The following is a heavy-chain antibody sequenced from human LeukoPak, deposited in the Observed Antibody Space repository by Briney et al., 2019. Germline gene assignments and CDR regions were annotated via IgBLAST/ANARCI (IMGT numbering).Heavy chain of an antibody. CDR2: IYYSGST. CDR1: GFTFSSYE. J-gene: IGHJ4*02. V-gene: IGHV4-39*07. CDR3: ARAAWIVLGYQYNFDY. D-gene: IGHD2-8*01. Sequence: PGGSLRLSCAASGFTFSSYEMNWVRQPPGKGLEWIGSIYYSGSTYYNPSLKSRVTISVDTSKNQFSLKLSSVTAADTAVYYCARAAWIVLGYQYNFDYWGQGTLVTVSS.